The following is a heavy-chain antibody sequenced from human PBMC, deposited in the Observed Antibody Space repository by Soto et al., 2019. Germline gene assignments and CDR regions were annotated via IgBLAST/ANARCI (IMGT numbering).Heavy chain of an antibody. D-gene: IGHD3-10*01. CDR2: IFFTGAI. CDR3: ARARADSAGSRLGRRLDV. CDR1: AASATFDHSY. V-gene: IGHV4-61*01. J-gene: IGHJ6*02. Sequence: SETMSLTCIVSAASATFDHSYWSWIRQHRGKGLEWSGHIFFTGAITSSPSLKRRVTISMDSSQTQYSLNLASVTAADSALYYCARARADSAGSRLGRRLDVWGQGTTVTVSS.